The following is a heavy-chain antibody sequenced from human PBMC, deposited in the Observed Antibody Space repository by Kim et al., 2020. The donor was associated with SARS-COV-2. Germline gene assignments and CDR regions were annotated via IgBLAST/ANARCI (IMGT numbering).Heavy chain of an antibody. D-gene: IGHD3-10*01. Sequence: SETLSLTCAVYGGSFSGYYWSWIRQPPGKGLEWIGEINHSGSTNYNPSLKSRVTISVDTSKNQFSLKLSSVTAADTAVYYCARGAGRRITMVRGVIMSSARNTLPALHYFDYWGQGTLVTVSS. CDR1: GGSFSGYY. V-gene: IGHV4-34*01. J-gene: IGHJ4*02. CDR2: INHSGST. CDR3: ARGAGRRITMVRGVIMSSARNTLPALHYFDY.